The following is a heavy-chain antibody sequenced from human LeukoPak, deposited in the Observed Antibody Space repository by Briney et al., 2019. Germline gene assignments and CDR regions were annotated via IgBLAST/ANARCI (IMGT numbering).Heavy chain of an antibody. D-gene: IGHD3-9*01. J-gene: IGHJ4*02. CDR3: VRGDYDTLTGYYRFYNY. Sequence: ASVKVSCKASGYTFTSSDISWVRQATGQGLEWMGWMNPNSGNTGYAQKFQGRVTRTRSTSISTAYMELSSLRSGDTAVYYCVRGDYDTLTGYYRFYNYWGQGTLVTVSS. V-gene: IGHV1-8*01. CDR2: MNPNSGNT. CDR1: GYTFTSSD.